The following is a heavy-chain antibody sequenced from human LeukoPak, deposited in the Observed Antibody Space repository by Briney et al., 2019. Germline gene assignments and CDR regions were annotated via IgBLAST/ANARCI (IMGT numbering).Heavy chain of an antibody. Sequence: PGGSLRLSCAASGFTFSDYWMHWVRQAPGKGLVWVSRINYDGSSTSYADSVKGRFTISRDNAKNTLYLQMNSLRAEDTAVYYCGRQVETAHVCDYWGQGTLVTVSS. CDR2: INYDGSST. V-gene: IGHV3-74*01. D-gene: IGHD5-18*01. CDR3: GRQVETAHVCDY. J-gene: IGHJ4*02. CDR1: GFTFSDYW.